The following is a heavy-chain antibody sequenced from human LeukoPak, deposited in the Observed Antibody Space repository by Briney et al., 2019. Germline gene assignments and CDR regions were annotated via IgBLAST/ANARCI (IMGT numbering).Heavy chain of an antibody. CDR1: GYTFTSYG. CDR3: ARDVEDYYGSLEDY. D-gene: IGHD3-10*01. V-gene: IGHV1-18*04. Sequence: ASVKVSCKASGYTFTSYGISWVRQAPGQGLEWMGWISAYNGNTNYAQKLQGRVTMTTDTSTGTAYMELRSLRSDDTAVYYCARDVEDYYGSLEDYWGQGTLVTVSS. CDR2: ISAYNGNT. J-gene: IGHJ4*02.